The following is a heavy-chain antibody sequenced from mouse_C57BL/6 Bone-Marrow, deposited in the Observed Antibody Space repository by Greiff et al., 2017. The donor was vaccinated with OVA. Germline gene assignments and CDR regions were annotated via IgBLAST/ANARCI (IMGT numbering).Heavy chain of an antibody. CDR1: GFTFSDYY. D-gene: IGHD1-1*01. CDR2: ISNGGGST. J-gene: IGHJ2*01. CDR3: ARGGSDYFDY. Sequence: DVMLVESGGGLVQPGGSLKLSCAASGFTFSDYYMYWVRQTPEKRLEWVAYISNGGGSTYYPDTVKGRFTISRDNAKNTLYLQMSRLKSEDTAMYYCARGGSDYFDYWGQGTTLTVSS. V-gene: IGHV5-12*01.